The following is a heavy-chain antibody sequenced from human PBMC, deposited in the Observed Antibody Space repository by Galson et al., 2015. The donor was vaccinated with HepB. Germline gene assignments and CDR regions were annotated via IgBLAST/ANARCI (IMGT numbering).Heavy chain of an antibody. CDR1: GGTFSSYA. J-gene: IGHJ3*02. CDR3: ARWYYYDSSTRGAFDI. V-gene: IGHV1-69*06. D-gene: IGHD3-22*01. CDR2: IIPIFGTA. Sequence: SVKVSCKASGGTFSSYAISWVRQAPRQGLEWMGGIIPIFGTANYAQKFQGRVTITADKSTSTAYMELSSLRSEDTAVYYCARWYYYDSSTRGAFDIWGQGTMVTVSS.